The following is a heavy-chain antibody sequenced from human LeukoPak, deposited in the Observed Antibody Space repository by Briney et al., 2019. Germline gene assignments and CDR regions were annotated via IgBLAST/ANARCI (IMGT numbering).Heavy chain of an antibody. CDR2: INTNTGNP. D-gene: IGHD3-22*01. V-gene: IGHV7-4-1*02. J-gene: IGHJ5*02. CDR1: GYTFTSYA. Sequence: ASVKVSCKASGYTFTSYAMNWVRQAPGQGLEWMGWINTNTGNPTYAQGFTGRFVFSLDTSVSTAYLQISSLKAEDTAVYYCARESLAYYDSSGYYFDPWGQGTLVTVSS. CDR3: ARESLAYYDSSGYYFDP.